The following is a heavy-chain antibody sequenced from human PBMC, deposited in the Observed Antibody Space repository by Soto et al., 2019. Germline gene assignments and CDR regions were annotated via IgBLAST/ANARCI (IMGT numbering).Heavy chain of an antibody. Sequence: SETLSLTCAVYGGSFSGYYWSWIRQPPGKGLEWIGEINHSGSTNYNPSLKSRVTISVDTSKNQFSLKLSSVTAADTAVYYCARRTYYDFWSGYYTGIPGEGYFDYWGQGTLVTVSS. CDR1: GGSFSGYY. D-gene: IGHD3-3*01. CDR3: ARRTYYDFWSGYYTGIPGEGYFDY. CDR2: INHSGST. J-gene: IGHJ4*02. V-gene: IGHV4-34*01.